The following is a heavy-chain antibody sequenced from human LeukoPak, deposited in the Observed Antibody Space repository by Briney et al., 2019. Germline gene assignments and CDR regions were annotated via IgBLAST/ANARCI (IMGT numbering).Heavy chain of an antibody. V-gene: IGHV1-18*01. D-gene: IGHD6-6*01. CDR3: ARDRGRYSSSSWSDP. J-gene: IGHJ5*02. Sequence: GASVKVSCKASGYTFTSYGISWVRQAPGQGLEWMGWISAYNGNTNYAQKLQGRVTMTTDTSTSTAYMELRSLRSDDTAVYYCARDRGRYSSSSWSDPWGQGTLVTVSS. CDR1: GYTFTSYG. CDR2: ISAYNGNT.